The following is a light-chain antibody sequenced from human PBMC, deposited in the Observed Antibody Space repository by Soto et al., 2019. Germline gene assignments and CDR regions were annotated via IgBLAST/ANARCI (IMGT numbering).Light chain of an antibody. V-gene: IGKV3-20*01. CDR2: GAS. CDR1: QSINSRD. CDR3: EQYGSSFHIT. Sequence: EIVLTQSPCTLSLSPGERATLSCRAGQSINSRDLAWYQHKPGQAPRLLIYGASNRASSIPDRFSGSGSGTEVRRSINRLAPADFAVYYDEQYGSSFHITFGGGTKVEIK. J-gene: IGKJ4*01.